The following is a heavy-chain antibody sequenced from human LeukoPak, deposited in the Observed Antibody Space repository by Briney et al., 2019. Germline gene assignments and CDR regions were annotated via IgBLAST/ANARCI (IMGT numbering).Heavy chain of an antibody. CDR3: AKGPYGSGTYNWFDP. D-gene: IGHD3-10*01. CDR2: ISYDGSNK. CDR1: GFTFSSYA. Sequence: PGGSLRLSCAASGFTFSSYAMHWVRQAPGKGLEWVAVISYDGSNKYYADSVKGRFTISRDNSKNTLYVQMNSLRAEDTTVYYCAKGPYGSGTYNWFDPWGQGTLVTVSS. J-gene: IGHJ5*02. V-gene: IGHV3-30-3*01.